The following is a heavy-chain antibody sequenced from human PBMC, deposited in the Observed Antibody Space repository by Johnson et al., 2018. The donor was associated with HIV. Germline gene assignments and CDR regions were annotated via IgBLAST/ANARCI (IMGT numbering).Heavy chain of an antibody. D-gene: IGHD2-2*02. CDR2: IRYDGRNK. CDR1: GFTFSSYG. V-gene: IGHV3-30*02. Sequence: QVQLVESGGGVVQPGRSLRLSCAASGFTFSSYGMHWVRQAPGKGLEWVAFIRYDGRNKYYADSVRGRFTISRDNAKNSLYLQMNSLRAEDTALYYCTRLLYPENAFDIWGQGTMVTVSS. J-gene: IGHJ3*02. CDR3: TRLLYPENAFDI.